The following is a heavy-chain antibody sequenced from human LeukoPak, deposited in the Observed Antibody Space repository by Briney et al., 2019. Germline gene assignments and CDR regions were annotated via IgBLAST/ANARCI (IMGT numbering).Heavy chain of an antibody. CDR1: GGSFSGYY. V-gene: IGHV4-34*01. Sequence: SETLSLTCAVYGGSFSGYYWSWIRQPPGKGLEWIGEINHSGSTNYNPSLKSRVTISVDTSKNQFSLKLSSVTAADTAVYYCARGLYYPRTFDYWGQGTLVTVSS. J-gene: IGHJ4*02. D-gene: IGHD2-8*01. CDR2: INHSGST. CDR3: ARGLYYPRTFDY.